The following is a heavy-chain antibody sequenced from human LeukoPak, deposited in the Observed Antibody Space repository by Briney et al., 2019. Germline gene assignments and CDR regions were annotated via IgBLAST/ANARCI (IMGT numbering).Heavy chain of an antibody. CDR2: ISGCGGST. D-gene: IGHD2-2*01. J-gene: IGHJ4*02. Sequence: GGSLRLSCAASGFTFSSYAMSWVRQAQGEGLEWVSAISGCGGSTYYADSVKGRFTISRDNSKNTLYLQMNGLRAEDTAIYYCAKTLNYQLLSSQSDYWGQGTLVTVSS. V-gene: IGHV3-23*01. CDR3: AKTLNYQLLSSQSDY. CDR1: GFTFSSYA.